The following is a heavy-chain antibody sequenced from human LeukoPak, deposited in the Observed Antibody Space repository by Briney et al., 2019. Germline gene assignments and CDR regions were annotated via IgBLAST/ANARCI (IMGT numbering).Heavy chain of an antibody. CDR1: GFTFSSYA. Sequence: PGGSLRLSCAASGFTFSSYAMSWVRQAPGKGLEWVSAISGSGGSTYYADSVKGRFTISRDNSKNTLYLQMNSLRAEDTAVYYCAKDFLEMATMNAVYRYFDYWGQGTLVTVSS. D-gene: IGHD5-24*01. J-gene: IGHJ4*02. V-gene: IGHV3-23*01. CDR2: ISGSGGST. CDR3: AKDFLEMATMNAVYRYFDY.